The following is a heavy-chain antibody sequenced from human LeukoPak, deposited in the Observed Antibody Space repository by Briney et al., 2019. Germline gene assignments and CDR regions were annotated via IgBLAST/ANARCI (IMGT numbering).Heavy chain of an antibody. D-gene: IGHD5-18*01. CDR3: ARLQTAMGHTFDY. CDR2: IYYSGST. J-gene: IGHJ4*02. CDR1: GGSISSGGYY. V-gene: IGHV4-31*03. Sequence: PSQTLSLTCTVSGGSISSGGYYWSWIRQHPGKGLEWIGYIYYSGSTYYNPSLKSRVTLSVDTSKNQFSLKLSSVTAADTAEYYCARLQTAMGHTFDYWGQGTLVTVSS.